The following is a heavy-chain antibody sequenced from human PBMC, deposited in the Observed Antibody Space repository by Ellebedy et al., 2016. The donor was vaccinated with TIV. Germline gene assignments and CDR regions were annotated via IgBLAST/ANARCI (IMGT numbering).Heavy chain of an antibody. V-gene: IGHV4-4*07. CDR2: IYTSGST. D-gene: IGHD6-19*01. CDR1: GGSISSYY. J-gene: IGHJ4*02. CDR3: AGGYSSGWTDY. Sequence: MPGGSLRPSCTVSGGSISSYYWSRIRQPAGKGLEWIGRIYTSGSTNYNPSLQSRVTMSVDTSKNQFSLKLSSVTAADTAVYYCAGGYSSGWTDYWGQGTLVTVSS.